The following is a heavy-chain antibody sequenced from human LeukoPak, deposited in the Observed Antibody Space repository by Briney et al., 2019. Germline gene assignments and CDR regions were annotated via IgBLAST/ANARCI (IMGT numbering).Heavy chain of an antibody. CDR3: ASHYGDYEDWDFWFDP. V-gene: IGHV1-18*04. CDR2: ISAYNGIT. D-gene: IGHD4-17*01. Sequence: ASVKVSCKASGYTFTSHGISWVRQAPGQGLEWMGWISAYNGITNYAQKLQGRVTMTTDTSTSTAYMELRSLRSDDTAVYYCASHYGDYEDWDFWFDPWGQGTLVTVSS. J-gene: IGHJ5*02. CDR1: GYTFTSHG.